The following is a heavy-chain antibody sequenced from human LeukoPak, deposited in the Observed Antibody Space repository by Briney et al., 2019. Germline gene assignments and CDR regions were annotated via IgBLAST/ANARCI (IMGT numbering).Heavy chain of an antibody. D-gene: IGHD3-10*02. V-gene: IGHV3-48*03. CDR3: AELGITMIGGV. J-gene: IGHJ6*04. Sequence: PEGSLRLSCAASGFTFGSYEMNWVRQVPGKGLEWVSYISSSGSTIYYADSVKGRFTISRDNAKNSLYLQMNSLRAEDTAVYYCAELGITMIGGVWGKGATVTISS. CDR2: ISSSGSTI. CDR1: GFTFGSYE.